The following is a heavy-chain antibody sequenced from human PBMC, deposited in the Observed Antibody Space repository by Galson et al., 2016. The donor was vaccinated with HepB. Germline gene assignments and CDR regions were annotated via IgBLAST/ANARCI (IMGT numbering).Heavy chain of an antibody. D-gene: IGHD1-26*01. V-gene: IGHV2-5*02. CDR3: ARISESSWALYNWFGP. CDR1: GFSLNTRGVG. Sequence: PALVKPTQTLTLTCTFSGFSLNTRGVGVGWIRQPPGKALEWLVLIYWDDEKRYNPSLKNRLTITKDTSENQAVLTMTNMDPVDTATYYCARISESSWALYNWFGPWGQGTLVTVSS. CDR2: IYWDDEK. J-gene: IGHJ5*02.